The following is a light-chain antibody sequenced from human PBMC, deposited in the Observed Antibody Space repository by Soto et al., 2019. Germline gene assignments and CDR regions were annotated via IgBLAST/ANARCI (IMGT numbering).Light chain of an antibody. CDR1: SSNIGGTNY. J-gene: IGLJ3*02. V-gene: IGLV1-40*01. CDR2: GN. CDR3: QSYDSSLSRRWV. Sequence: QSVLTQPPSASGTPGQRVFISCSGSSSNIGGTNYAYWYQQLPGAAPKLLVAGNRPSGVPDRFSVSKSGASASLAITGLQAEDEADYYCQSYDSSLSRRWVFGGGTKLTVL.